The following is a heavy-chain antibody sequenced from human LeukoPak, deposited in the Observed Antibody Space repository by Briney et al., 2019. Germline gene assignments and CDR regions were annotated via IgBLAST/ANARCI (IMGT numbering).Heavy chain of an antibody. Sequence: GGSLRLSCAASGFTFSSYAMHWVRQAPGKGLEWVGRIKSKTDGGTTDYAAPVKGRFTISRDDSKNTLYLQMNSLKTEDTAVYYCTTDPAAAGLLFPFDYWGQGTLVTVSS. D-gene: IGHD6-13*01. CDR1: GFTFSSYA. CDR3: TTDPAAAGLLFPFDY. J-gene: IGHJ4*02. CDR2: IKSKTDGGTT. V-gene: IGHV3-15*01.